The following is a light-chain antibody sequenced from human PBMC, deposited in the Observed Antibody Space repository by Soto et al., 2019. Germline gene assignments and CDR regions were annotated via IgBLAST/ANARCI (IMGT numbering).Light chain of an antibody. Sequence: QSVLTQPPSASGTPGQRVTMSCSGTSSNIGSNFVYWYQHLPGTAPKLLIYRSDQRPSGVPDRFSCSKSGTSASLAISGLRSEDEADYYCASWDDTLSGVVFGGGTKLTVL. V-gene: IGLV1-47*01. CDR1: SSNIGSNF. CDR2: RSD. J-gene: IGLJ3*02. CDR3: ASWDDTLSGVV.